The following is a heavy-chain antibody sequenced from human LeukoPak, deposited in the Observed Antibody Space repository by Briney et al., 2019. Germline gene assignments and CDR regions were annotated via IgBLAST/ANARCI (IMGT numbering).Heavy chain of an antibody. D-gene: IGHD4-11*01. CDR3: AQLSGGAPYSNYRVGYYYGMDV. Sequence: QSGGSLRLSCAASGFTFSSHLMTWVRQAPGKGLEWVANIYQDGREKYYVDSVKGRFTISRDNAKNSLFLQMNSLRAEDTAVYYCAQLSGGAPYSNYRVGYYYGMDVWGQGTTVTVSS. J-gene: IGHJ6*02. V-gene: IGHV3-7*01. CDR1: GFTFSSHL. CDR2: IYQDGREK.